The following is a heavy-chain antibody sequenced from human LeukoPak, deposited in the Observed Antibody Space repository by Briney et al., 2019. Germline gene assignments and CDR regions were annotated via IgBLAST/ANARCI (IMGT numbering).Heavy chain of an antibody. J-gene: IGHJ4*02. V-gene: IGHV1-18*01. Sequence: ASVKVSCRASGYTFTSYGISWVRQAPGQGLEWMGWISGYNGNTNYAQKFQGRITMTTDTSTSTAYMELRSLRSDDTAVYYCARADIRAIASSGWYGFDYWGQGTLVTVSS. CDR2: ISGYNGNT. CDR3: ARADIRAIASSGWYGFDY. D-gene: IGHD6-19*01. CDR1: GYTFTSYG.